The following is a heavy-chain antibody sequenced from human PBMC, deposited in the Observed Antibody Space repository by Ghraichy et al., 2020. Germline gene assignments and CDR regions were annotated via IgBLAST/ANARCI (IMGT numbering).Heavy chain of an antibody. D-gene: IGHD6-19*01. V-gene: IGHV5-51*01. CDR1: GYSFTTYW. J-gene: IGHJ3*02. CDR2: IDPADSDT. CDR3: ARRRSSGWADAFDI. Sequence: GESLNISCEGSGYSFTTYWIGWVRQMPGKGLEWMGMIDPADSDTRYSPPYQGQVTISADKSITTAYVQWSSLKASDTAMYYCARRRSSGWADAFDIWGQGTMVTVSS.